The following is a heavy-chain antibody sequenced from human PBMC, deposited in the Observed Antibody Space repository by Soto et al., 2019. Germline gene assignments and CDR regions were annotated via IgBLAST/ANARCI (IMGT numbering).Heavy chain of an antibody. Sequence: QVQLQQWGAGLLKPSETLSLTCAVYGGSFSGYYWSWIRQPPGKGLEWIGEINHSGSTNYNPSLKSRVTISVDTSKNQFSLKLSSVTAADTAVYYCAGSLVAVAGTYYFDYWGQGTLVTVSS. V-gene: IGHV4-34*01. CDR1: GGSFSGYY. D-gene: IGHD6-19*01. CDR2: INHSGST. CDR3: AGSLVAVAGTYYFDY. J-gene: IGHJ4*02.